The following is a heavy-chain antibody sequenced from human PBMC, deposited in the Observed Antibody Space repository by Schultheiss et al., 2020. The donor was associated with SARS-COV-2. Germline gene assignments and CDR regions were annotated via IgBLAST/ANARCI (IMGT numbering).Heavy chain of an antibody. CDR3: ARGSYFGNN. J-gene: IGHJ4*02. CDR2: ISAYNGNT. Sequence: GGSLRLSCKSSGYSFTSYWIGWVRQAPGQGLEWMGWISAYNGNTNCAQKLQGRVTMTTDTSTRTAYMELRSLRSDDTAVYYCARGSYFGNNWGQGTLVTVSS. CDR1: GYSFTSYW. D-gene: IGHD1-26*01. V-gene: IGHV1-18*04.